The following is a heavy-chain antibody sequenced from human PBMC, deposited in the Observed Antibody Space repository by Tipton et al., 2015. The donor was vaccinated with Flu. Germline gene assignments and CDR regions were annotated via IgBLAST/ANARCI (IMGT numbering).Heavy chain of an antibody. CDR3: ARQIGGGDCY. Sequence: SLRLSCAASGFTFSAYWMHWVRQAPGKGLVWVSRISSDGGVTNYADSMKGRFSISRDNAKNTLYLQMNSLRADDTAVYYCARQIGGGDCYWGQGTLVTVSS. V-gene: IGHV3-74*01. CDR1: GFTFSAYW. CDR2: ISSDGGVT. J-gene: IGHJ4*02. D-gene: IGHD2-21*01.